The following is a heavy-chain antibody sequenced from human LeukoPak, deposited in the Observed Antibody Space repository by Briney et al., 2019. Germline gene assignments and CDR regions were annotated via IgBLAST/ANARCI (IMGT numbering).Heavy chain of an antibody. Sequence: SETLSLTCAVYGGSFSGYYWSWIRQPPGKGLEWIGEINHSGSTNYSPSLKSRVTISVDTSKNQFSLKLSSVTAADTAVYYCARGAYDFWSGYYRLADYYYGMDVWGQGTTVTVSS. CDR1: GGSFSGYY. V-gene: IGHV4-34*01. CDR2: INHSGST. J-gene: IGHJ6*02. CDR3: ARGAYDFWSGYYRLADYYYGMDV. D-gene: IGHD3-3*01.